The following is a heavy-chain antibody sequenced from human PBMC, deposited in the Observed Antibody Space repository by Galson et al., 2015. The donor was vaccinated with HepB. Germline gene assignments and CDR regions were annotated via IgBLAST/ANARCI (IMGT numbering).Heavy chain of an antibody. CDR2: IIPNLGIA. CDR1: GGTFSSYA. D-gene: IGHD5-24*01. V-gene: IGHV1-69*04. Sequence: SVKVSCKASGGTFSSYAISWVRQAPGQGLEWMGRIIPNLGIANYAQEFQGRVTITADKSTSTAYMELSSLRSEDTAVYYCARNSVLRDGYTDYYYYGMDVCGQGTTVTVAS. J-gene: IGHJ6*02. CDR3: ARNSVLRDGYTDYYYYGMDV.